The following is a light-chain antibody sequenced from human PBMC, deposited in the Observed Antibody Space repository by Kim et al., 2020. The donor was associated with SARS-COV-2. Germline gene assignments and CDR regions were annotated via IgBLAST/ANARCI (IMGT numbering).Light chain of an antibody. V-gene: IGKV3-20*01. CDR3: QQYGSSPYT. CDR1: QSVSSSY. J-gene: IGKJ2*01. CDR2: GAS. Sequence: ENVLTQSPGTLSLSPGERATLSCRASQSVSSSYFGWYQQKPGQAPRLLIYGASSRAAGIPDRFSGSGSGTDFTLTISRLEPEDFAVYYCQQYGSSPYTFGQGTKLEI.